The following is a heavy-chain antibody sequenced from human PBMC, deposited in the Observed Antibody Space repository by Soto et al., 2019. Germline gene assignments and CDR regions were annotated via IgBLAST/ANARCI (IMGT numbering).Heavy chain of an antibody. CDR2: IYNSGGS. Sequence: QLQLQESGSGLGKPSQTLSLTCVVSGASISSGDYAWNWVRQPPGKGLEWLGYIYNSGGSYYNPSLKSRVSISLDRSKNHFSLRLDSVTAADTALYFCARGDKNNDYYFDHWGQGTLVTVTS. V-gene: IGHV4-30-2*01. CDR1: GASISSGDYA. J-gene: IGHJ4*02. CDR3: ARGDKNNDYYFDH. D-gene: IGHD3-16*01.